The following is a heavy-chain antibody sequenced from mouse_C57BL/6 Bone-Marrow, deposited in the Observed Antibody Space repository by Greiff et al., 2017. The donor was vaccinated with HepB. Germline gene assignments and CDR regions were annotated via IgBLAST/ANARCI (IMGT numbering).Heavy chain of an antibody. CDR1: EYEFPSHD. CDR2: INSDGGRT. Sequence: DVHLVESGGGLVQPGESLKLSCESNEYEFPSHDMSWVRKTPEKRLELVAAINSDGGRTYYPDTMERRFIISRDNTKKTLYLQMSSLRSEDTALYYCASYYCNYGAYAMDYWGQGTSVTVSS. J-gene: IGHJ4*01. CDR3: ASYYCNYGAYAMDY. V-gene: IGHV5-2*01. D-gene: IGHD2-1*01.